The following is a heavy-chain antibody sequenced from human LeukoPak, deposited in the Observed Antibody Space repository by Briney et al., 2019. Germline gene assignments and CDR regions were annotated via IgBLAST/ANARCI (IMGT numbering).Heavy chain of an antibody. CDR2: ISASGGST. V-gene: IGHV3-23*01. Sequence: GGSLRLSCAASGFTFSSSAMSWVRQVPGKGLEWVSGISASGGSTYYADSVRGRFTISRDNSKNTLYVQMNSLRDEDTAVYYCAKDHGIAAAGLLDYWGQGTLVTVSS. CDR3: AKDHGIAAAGLLDY. CDR1: GFTFSSSA. D-gene: IGHD6-13*01. J-gene: IGHJ4*02.